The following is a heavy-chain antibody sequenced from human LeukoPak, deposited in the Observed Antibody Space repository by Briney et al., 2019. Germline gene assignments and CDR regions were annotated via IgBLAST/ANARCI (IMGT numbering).Heavy chain of an antibody. D-gene: IGHD3-22*01. V-gene: IGHV3-9*01. Sequence: GGSLRLSCAASGFTFDDYAMHWVRQAPGKGLEWVSGISWNSGSIGYADSVKGRFTISRDNAKNSLYLQMNSLRAEDTAVYYCARAPWDSSGYPDYWGQGTLVTVSS. CDR2: ISWNSGSI. CDR1: GFTFDDYA. J-gene: IGHJ4*02. CDR3: ARAPWDSSGYPDY.